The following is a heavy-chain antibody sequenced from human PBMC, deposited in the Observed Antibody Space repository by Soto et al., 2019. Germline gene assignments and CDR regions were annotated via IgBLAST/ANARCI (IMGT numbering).Heavy chain of an antibody. CDR2: ISAGNGNT. Sequence: ASVKVSCKASGYTFTSYGISWVRQAPGQRLEWMGWISAGNGNTNYAQKLQGRVTITRDTSASTAYMELSSLRSEDTAVYYCARVVPAAMTDAFDIWGQGTMVTVSS. J-gene: IGHJ3*02. CDR1: GYTFTSYG. D-gene: IGHD2-2*01. V-gene: IGHV1-18*01. CDR3: ARVVPAAMTDAFDI.